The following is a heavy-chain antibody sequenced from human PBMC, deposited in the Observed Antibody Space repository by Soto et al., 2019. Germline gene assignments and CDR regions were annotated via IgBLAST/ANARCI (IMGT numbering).Heavy chain of an antibody. V-gene: IGHV4-39*01. CDR3: ASLYSSGWYVDY. J-gene: IGHJ4*02. Sequence: SETLSLTCTVSGGSISSSSYYWGWIRQPPGKGLEWIGSIYYSGSTYYNPSLKSRVTISVDTSKNQFSLKLSSVTAADTAVYYCASLYSSGWYVDYWGKGTLVTVSS. D-gene: IGHD6-19*01. CDR1: GGSISSSSYY. CDR2: IYYSGST.